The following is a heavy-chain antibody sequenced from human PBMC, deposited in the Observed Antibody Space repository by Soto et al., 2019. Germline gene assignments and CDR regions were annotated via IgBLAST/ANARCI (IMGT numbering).Heavy chain of an antibody. CDR3: ARVRLLGSGYYGMDV. CDR1: GGSISSYY. Sequence: SETLSLTCTVSGGSISSYYWSWIRQPPGKGLEWIGYVDYSGSTNYNPSLKSRVTISVDTSKNQFSLKLSSVTAADTAVCYCARVRLLGSGYYGMDVWGQATPATVS. V-gene: IGHV4-59*01. D-gene: IGHD3-10*02. CDR2: VDYSGST. J-gene: IGHJ6*02.